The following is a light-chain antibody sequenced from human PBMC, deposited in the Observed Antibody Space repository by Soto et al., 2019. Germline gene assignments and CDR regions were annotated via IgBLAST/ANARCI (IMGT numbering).Light chain of an antibody. Sequence: PGARATLSCRASQRVTSNYLAWYQQKPGQAPRLLIYAASSRATAIPDRFSGSGSGTDFTLTISRLEPEDFAVYYCQQYGSSPKTFGQGTKLEIK. CDR2: AAS. J-gene: IGKJ1*01. CDR1: QRVTSNY. V-gene: IGKV3-20*01. CDR3: QQYGSSPKT.